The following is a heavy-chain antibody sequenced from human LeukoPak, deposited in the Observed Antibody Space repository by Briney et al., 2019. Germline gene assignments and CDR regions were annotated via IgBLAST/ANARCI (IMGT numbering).Heavy chain of an antibody. J-gene: IGHJ4*02. CDR1: GFTFSRYA. D-gene: IGHD3-10*01. CDR3: TRGYGSFDN. CDR2: ISGSGDDT. V-gene: IGHV3-23*01. Sequence: GGSLRLSCAASGFTFSRYAMNWVRQAPGKGLEWVSAISGSGDDTYYADSVKGRFTISRDNSKNTLYLQMNSLIADDTAVYYCTRGYGSFDNWGQGTLVIVSS.